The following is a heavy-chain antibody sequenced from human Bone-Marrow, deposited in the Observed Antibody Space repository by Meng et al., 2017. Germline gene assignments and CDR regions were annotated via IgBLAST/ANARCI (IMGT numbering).Heavy chain of an antibody. Sequence: ASVKVSCKASGYTFTGYYMHWVRQAPGQGLEWMGRINPNSGGTNYAQKFQGRVTMTRDTSISTAYMELSRLRSDDTAVYYCARVCYSSGWYDARPFDYWGQGTRVTVSS. D-gene: IGHD6-19*01. CDR2: INPNSGGT. CDR1: GYTFTGYY. CDR3: ARVCYSSGWYDARPFDY. V-gene: IGHV1-2*06. J-gene: IGHJ4*02.